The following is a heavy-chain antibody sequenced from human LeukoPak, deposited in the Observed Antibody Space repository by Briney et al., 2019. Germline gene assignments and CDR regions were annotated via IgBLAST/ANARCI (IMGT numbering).Heavy chain of an antibody. CDR2: ISSSSSYI. CDR3: ARFGSSWYGDCWFDP. CDR1: GFTFSSYS. J-gene: IGHJ5*02. V-gene: IGHV3-21*01. D-gene: IGHD6-13*01. Sequence: GGSLRLSCAASGFTFSSYSVNWVRQAPGKGLEWVSSISSSSSYIYYADSVKGRFTISRDNAKNSLYLQMNSLRAEDTAVYYCARFGSSWYGDCWFDPWGQGTLVTVSS.